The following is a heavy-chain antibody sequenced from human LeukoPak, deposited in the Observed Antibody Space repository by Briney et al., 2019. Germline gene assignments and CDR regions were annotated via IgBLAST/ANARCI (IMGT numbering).Heavy chain of an antibody. CDR3: ARDDGPGRSEDWFDP. Sequence: SETLSLTCTVSGGSISSYYWSWIRQPAGKGLEWIGRFYTSGSTNYNPSLKSRVTMSVDTSKNQFSLKLSSVTAADTAVYYCARDDGPGRSEDWFDPWGQGTLVTVSS. D-gene: IGHD3-10*01. CDR1: GGSISSYY. V-gene: IGHV4-4*07. CDR2: FYTSGST. J-gene: IGHJ5*02.